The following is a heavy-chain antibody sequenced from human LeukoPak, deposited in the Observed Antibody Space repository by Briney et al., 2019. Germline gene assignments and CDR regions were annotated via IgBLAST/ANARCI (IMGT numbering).Heavy chain of an antibody. CDR2: ISAYNGNT. D-gene: IGHD5-18*01. Sequence: ASAKLSSKTSGYTFINYGISWVRQAPRQSLEWKGWISAYNGNTRYAQKFHGRVTMITDTSTNTVYMELRSLRSDDTALYYCARQVDTTMALPDYWGQGTLVTASS. CDR3: ARQVDTTMALPDY. J-gene: IGHJ4*02. V-gene: IGHV1-18*01. CDR1: GYTFINYG.